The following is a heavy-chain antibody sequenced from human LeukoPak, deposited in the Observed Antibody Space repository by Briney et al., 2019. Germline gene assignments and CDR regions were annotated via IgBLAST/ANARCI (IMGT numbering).Heavy chain of an antibody. J-gene: IGHJ4*02. D-gene: IGHD2/OR15-2a*01. Sequence: PGGSLRLSCAASGFNVSSNYMSWVRQAPGKGLEWGSVIFTSGSTFYADSVKGRFTISRDISKNTLSLQMNSLRAEDTAMYYCARDPAFTSAPPGDYWGLGTLVTVSS. CDR2: IFTSGST. CDR1: GFNVSSNY. V-gene: IGHV3-53*01. CDR3: ARDPAFTSAPPGDY.